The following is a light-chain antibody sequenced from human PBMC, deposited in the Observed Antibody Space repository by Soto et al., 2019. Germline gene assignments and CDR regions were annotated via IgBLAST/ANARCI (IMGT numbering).Light chain of an antibody. CDR1: QSISSY. CDR3: QQTYSTLWT. V-gene: IGKV1-39*01. CDR2: AAS. J-gene: IGKJ1*01. Sequence: DIQMTQSPSSLSASVGDRVTITCRASQSISSYLNWYQQKPGKAPKLLIYAASSLQSGVPSRFSSSGSGTDFTLTISSLQPEDFATYYCQQTYSTLWTFGQGTKVENK.